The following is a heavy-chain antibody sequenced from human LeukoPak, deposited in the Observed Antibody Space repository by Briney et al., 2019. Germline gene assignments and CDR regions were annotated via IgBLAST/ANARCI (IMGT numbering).Heavy chain of an antibody. D-gene: IGHD6-6*01. V-gene: IGHV5-51*01. J-gene: IGHJ6*03. CDR1: GYSFTSYW. CDR3: ARHRGEYSSSDVYYYYYYYMDV. Sequence: KPGESLKISCKGSGYSFTSYWIGRVRQMPGKGLEWMGIIYPGDSDTRYSSSFQGQVTISADKSISTAYLQWSSLKASDTAMYYCARHRGEYSSSDVYYYYYYYMDVWGKGTTVTVSS. CDR2: IYPGDSDT.